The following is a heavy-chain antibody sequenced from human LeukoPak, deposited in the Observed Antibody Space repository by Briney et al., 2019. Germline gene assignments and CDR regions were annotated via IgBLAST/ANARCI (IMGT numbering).Heavy chain of an antibody. V-gene: IGHV3-30*04. CDR3: ARDRRSVVRGVLYFDY. CDR2: ISYDGSNK. D-gene: IGHD3-10*01. J-gene: IGHJ4*02. Sequence: GGSLRLSCAASGFTFSSYAMYWVRQAPGKGLEWVAVISYDGSNKYYADSVKGRFTISRDNSKNTLYLQMNSLRAEDTAVYYCARDRRSVVRGVLYFDYWGQGTLVTVSS. CDR1: GFTFSSYA.